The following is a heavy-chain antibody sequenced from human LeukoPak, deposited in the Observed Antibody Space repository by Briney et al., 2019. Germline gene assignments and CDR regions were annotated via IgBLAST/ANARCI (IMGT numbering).Heavy chain of an antibody. CDR2: IIPILSIA. D-gene: IGHD2-21*02. CDR3: ARAKAYCGGDCAEYFQH. V-gene: IGHV1-69*04. J-gene: IGHJ1*01. Sequence: SVKVSCKASGGTFSSYAISWVRQAPGQGLEWMGRIIPILSIANYAQKFQGRVTITADKSTSTAYMELSSLRSEDTAVYYCARAKAYCGGDCAEYFQHWGQGTLVTVSS. CDR1: GGTFSSYA.